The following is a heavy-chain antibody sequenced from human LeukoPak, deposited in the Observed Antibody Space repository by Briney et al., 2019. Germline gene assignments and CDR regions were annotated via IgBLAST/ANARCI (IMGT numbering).Heavy chain of an antibody. CDR1: GYTFTSYD. Sequence: ASVKVSCKASGYTFTSYDINWVRQATGQGLEWMGRMNPNSGNTGYAQKFQGRVTITRNTSISTAYMELSSLRSEDTAVYYCARAEYYYDSNAFDIWGQGTMVTVSS. J-gene: IGHJ3*02. CDR3: ARAEYYYDSNAFDI. CDR2: MNPNSGNT. D-gene: IGHD3-22*01. V-gene: IGHV1-8*03.